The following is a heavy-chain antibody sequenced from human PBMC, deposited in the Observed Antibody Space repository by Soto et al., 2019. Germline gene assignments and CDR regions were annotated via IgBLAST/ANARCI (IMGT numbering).Heavy chain of an antibody. CDR1: GGTFSSYA. D-gene: IGHD3-3*01. V-gene: IGHV1-69*13. CDR3: AGSLRFMEWLNFDY. J-gene: IGHJ4*02. Sequence: SVKVSCKASGGTFSSYAISWVRQAPGQGLEWMGGIIPIFGTANYAQKFQGRVTITADESTSTAYMELSSLRSEDTAVYYCAGSLRFMEWLNFDYWGQGTLVTVSS. CDR2: IIPIFGTA.